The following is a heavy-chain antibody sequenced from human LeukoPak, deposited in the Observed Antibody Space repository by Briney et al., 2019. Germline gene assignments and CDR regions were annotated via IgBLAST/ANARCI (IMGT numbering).Heavy chain of an antibody. V-gene: IGHV4-61*02. D-gene: IGHD6-13*01. CDR1: GGSISSGSYY. CDR2: IYTSGST. J-gene: IGHJ6*03. CDR3: ARDGRVAGSYMDV. Sequence: PSETLSLTCTVSGGSISSGSYYWSWIRQPAGKGLEWIGRIYTSGSTNYSPSLKSRVTISVDTSKNQFSLKLSSVTAADTAVYYCARDGRVAGSYMDVWGKGTTVTVSS.